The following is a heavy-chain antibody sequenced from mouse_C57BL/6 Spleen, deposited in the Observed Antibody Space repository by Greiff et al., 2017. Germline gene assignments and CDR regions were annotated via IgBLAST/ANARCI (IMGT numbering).Heavy chain of an antibody. CDR2: IDPEDGDN. Sequence: EVKLQESGAELVRPGASVKLSCTASGFNIKDYYMHWVKQRPEQGLEWIGRIDPEDGDNEYAPKFQGKATISADTSSNTAYLQLSSLTSADTAVYYCTTPYGSSWYFDVWGTGTMVTVSA. V-gene: IGHV14-1*01. CDR3: TTPYGSSWYFDV. D-gene: IGHD1-1*01. CDR1: GFNIKDYY. J-gene: IGHJ1*03.